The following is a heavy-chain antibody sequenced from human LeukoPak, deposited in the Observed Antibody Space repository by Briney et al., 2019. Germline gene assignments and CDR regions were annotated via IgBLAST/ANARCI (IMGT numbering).Heavy chain of an antibody. J-gene: IGHJ5*02. CDR1: GGSISSSNSY. Sequence: SSETLSLTCTVSGGSISSSNSYWGWIRQPPGKGLEWIGSIYYRGTTYYNPSLKSRVTISVDTSKNQFSLNLNSVTAADTAIYYCATHVSIVAPATLNYGDNWFDPWGQGTLVIVSS. D-gene: IGHD2-2*01. CDR2: IYYRGTT. V-gene: IGHV4-39*01. CDR3: ATHVSIVAPATLNYGDNWFDP.